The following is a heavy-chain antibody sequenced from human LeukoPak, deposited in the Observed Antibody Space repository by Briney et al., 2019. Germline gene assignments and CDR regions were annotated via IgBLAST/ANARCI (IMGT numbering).Heavy chain of an antibody. CDR3: ARLRWAPAGSGAYFLDY. V-gene: IGHV1-8*01. J-gene: IGHJ4*02. Sequence: ASVKVSCKASGYTFTSYDINWVRQATGQGLEWMGWMNPNSGNTGYAQKFQGRVTMTRNTSISTAYMELSSLRSEDTAVYYCARLRWAPAGSGAYFLDYWGQGTLVTVSS. CDR2: MNPNSGNT. CDR1: GYTFTSYD. D-gene: IGHD3-10*01.